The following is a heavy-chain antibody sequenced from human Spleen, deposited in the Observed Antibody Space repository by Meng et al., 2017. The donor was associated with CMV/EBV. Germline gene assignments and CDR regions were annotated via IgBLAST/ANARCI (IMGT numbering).Heavy chain of an antibody. V-gene: IGHV3-69-1*02. CDR1: GFTFSDYY. CDR2: ISSSSTI. D-gene: IGHD6-19*01. CDR3: ARVVRGIAVAGTPDY. Sequence: GGSLRLSCAASGFTFSDYYVNWVRQAPGKGLEWVSSISSSSTIYYADSVKGRFTISRDNAKNSLYLQMNSLRAEDTAVYYCARVVRGIAVAGTPDYWGQGTLVTVSS. J-gene: IGHJ4*02.